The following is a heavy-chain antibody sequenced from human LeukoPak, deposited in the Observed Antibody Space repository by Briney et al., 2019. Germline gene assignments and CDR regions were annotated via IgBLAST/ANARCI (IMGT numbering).Heavy chain of an antibody. Sequence: SGTLSLTCTVSGGSISSYYWSWIRQPPGKGLEWIGYIYYSGSTNYNPSLKSRVTISVDTSKNQFSLKLSSVTAADTAVYYCAGSQWLGQRFDPWGQGTLVTVSS. D-gene: IGHD6-19*01. J-gene: IGHJ5*02. CDR3: AGSQWLGQRFDP. CDR1: GGSISSYY. V-gene: IGHV4-59*01. CDR2: IYYSGST.